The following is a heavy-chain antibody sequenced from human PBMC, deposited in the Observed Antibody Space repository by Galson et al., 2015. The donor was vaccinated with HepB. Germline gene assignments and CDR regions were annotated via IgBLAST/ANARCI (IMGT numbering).Heavy chain of an antibody. J-gene: IGHJ4*02. Sequence: SETLSLTCTVSGGSISDNYWSWIRQPAGKGPEWIGRIYPSGSTYYNPSLMSRVTMSADTSKNQLSLNLNSVTAADTAVYYCARDPPYSFGWYFDCWGQGTLVTVSS. CDR2: IYPSGST. CDR1: GGSISDNY. CDR3: ARDPPYSFGWYFDC. V-gene: IGHV4-4*07. D-gene: IGHD6-19*01.